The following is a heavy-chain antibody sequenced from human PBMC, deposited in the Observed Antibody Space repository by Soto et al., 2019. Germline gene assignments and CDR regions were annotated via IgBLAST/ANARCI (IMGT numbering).Heavy chain of an antibody. Sequence: DVQLLESGGGLVQPGGSLRLSCAASGFTFNNYAMSWVRQAPGKGLDWVSAISGNRGRTYYADSVKVRFTIFRDNSKNTLNLQMSSLKAEDTAVYYCAKDVGVSGAYDYWGQGTMVTVSP. D-gene: IGHD2-8*01. CDR3: AKDVGVSGAYDY. V-gene: IGHV3-23*01. J-gene: IGHJ4*02. CDR2: ISGNRGRT. CDR1: GFTFNNYA.